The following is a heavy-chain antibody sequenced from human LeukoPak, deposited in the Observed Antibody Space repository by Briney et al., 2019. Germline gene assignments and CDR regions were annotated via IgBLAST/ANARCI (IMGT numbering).Heavy chain of an antibody. CDR1: GGSFSGYY. D-gene: IGHD3-10*01. J-gene: IGHJ4*02. CDR3: ARGIVGVIRFGY. Sequence: SETLSLTCAVYGGSFSGYYWSWIRQPPGKGLEWIGEINHSGSTNYNPSLKSRVTISVDTSKNQFSLKLSSVTAADTAVYYCARGIVGVIRFGYWGQGTLVTVSS. V-gene: IGHV4-34*01. CDR2: INHSGST.